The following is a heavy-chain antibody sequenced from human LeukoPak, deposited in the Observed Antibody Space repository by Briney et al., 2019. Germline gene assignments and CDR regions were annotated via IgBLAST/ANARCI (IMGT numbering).Heavy chain of an antibody. CDR2: ISSSSSTI. D-gene: IGHD1-26*01. Sequence: PGGSLRLSCAASGFTFSSYSMNWVRQAPGKGLEWVSYISSSSSTIYYADSVKGRFTTSRDNAKNSLYLQMNSLRAEDTAVYYCARDQVPYSGSSQYYFDYWGQGTLVTVPS. CDR1: GFTFSSYS. J-gene: IGHJ4*02. V-gene: IGHV3-48*01. CDR3: ARDQVPYSGSSQYYFDY.